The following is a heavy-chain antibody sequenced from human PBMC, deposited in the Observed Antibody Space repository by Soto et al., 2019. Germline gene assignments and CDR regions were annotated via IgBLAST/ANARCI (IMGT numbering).Heavy chain of an antibody. Sequence: SGTLSLSCTVSGGSMSSSSYYWGWISKPPGKGLEWIGSIYYSGSTYYNPSLKSRVTISVDTSKKQFSLKLSSVTAADTAVYYCARRLYYDSSGFEGGGMDVWGQGTTVTVSS. CDR3: ARRLYYDSSGFEGGGMDV. J-gene: IGHJ6*02. V-gene: IGHV4-39*01. CDR2: IYYSGST. D-gene: IGHD3-22*01. CDR1: GGSMSSSSYY.